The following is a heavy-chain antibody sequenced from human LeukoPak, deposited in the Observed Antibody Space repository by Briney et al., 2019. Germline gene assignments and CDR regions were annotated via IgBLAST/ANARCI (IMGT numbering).Heavy chain of an antibody. CDR3: ARGQRAHVEWSNYMDV. CDR2: ISYDGSNK. V-gene: IGHV3-30*04. CDR1: GFTFSSYA. Sequence: QSGGSLRLSCAASGFTFSSYAMHWVRQAPGKGLEWVAVISYDGSNKYYADSVKGRFTISRDNSKNTLYLQMNSLRTEDTAVYYCARGQRAHVEWSNYMDVWGKGTTVIVSS. D-gene: IGHD3-3*01. J-gene: IGHJ6*03.